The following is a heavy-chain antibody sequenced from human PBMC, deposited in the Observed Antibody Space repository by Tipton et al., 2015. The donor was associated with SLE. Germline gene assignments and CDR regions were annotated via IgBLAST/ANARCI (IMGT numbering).Heavy chain of an antibody. J-gene: IGHJ5*01. Sequence: LRLSCTVSGGSISSSSYYWGWIRQPPGKGLEWIRSIYYSGSTYYNASLKSRVTTSVDTSKNQFSLKLSSVTAADTAVYYCAREGCSSTSCYTGGWFDSWGQGTLVTVSS. CDR1: GGSISSSSYY. CDR2: IYYSGST. V-gene: IGHV4-39*07. CDR3: AREGCSSTSCYTGGWFDS. D-gene: IGHD2-2*02.